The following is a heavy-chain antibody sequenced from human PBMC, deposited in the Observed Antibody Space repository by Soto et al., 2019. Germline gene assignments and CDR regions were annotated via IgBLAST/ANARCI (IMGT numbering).Heavy chain of an antibody. CDR1: GFTFSVNG. V-gene: IGHV3-33*01. Sequence: GGSLRLSCEASGFTFSVNGMHWVRQAPGKGLEWVADIWHDGSATYYADSVKGRFTVSRDNSKNTVYLQMNSLRAEDTAVYHCARDTWGIGYKTLDYWAREPWSPSPQ. J-gene: IGHJ4*02. CDR2: IWHDGSAT. D-gene: IGHD1-20*01. CDR3: ARDTWGIGYKTLDY.